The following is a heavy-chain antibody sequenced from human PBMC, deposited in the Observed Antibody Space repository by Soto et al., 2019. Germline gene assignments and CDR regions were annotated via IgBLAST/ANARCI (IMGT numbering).Heavy chain of an antibody. D-gene: IGHD2-2*01. J-gene: IGHJ5*02. CDR1: GGSFSPNY. CDR3: PRLGAYYQPLDP. CDR2: IYYGGTT. V-gene: IGHV4-59*08. Sequence: SETLSLTCRLSGGSFSPNYWGWFRQSPGKGLEWVGYIYYGGTTSYNPSLKSRVTISLETSKSHFSLRLSSVTAADAAVYYCPRLGAYYQPLDPWGPGTLVTVSS.